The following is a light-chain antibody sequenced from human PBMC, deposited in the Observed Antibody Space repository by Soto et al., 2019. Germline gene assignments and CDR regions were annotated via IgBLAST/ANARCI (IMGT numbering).Light chain of an antibody. Sequence: EIVMTQSPATLSVSPGKRATLSCRASQSVSSNLAWYQQKPGQAPRLLIYGAFTRATGIPARFSGSGSGTEFTLTISSLQSEDFAIYYCQQYKNWPPLTFGGGTKVEIK. V-gene: IGKV3-15*01. CDR3: QQYKNWPPLT. CDR1: QSVSSN. CDR2: GAF. J-gene: IGKJ4*01.